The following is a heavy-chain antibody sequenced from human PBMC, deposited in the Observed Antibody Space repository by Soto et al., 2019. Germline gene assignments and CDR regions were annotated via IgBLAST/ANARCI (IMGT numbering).Heavy chain of an antibody. CDR3: ARFTYYDLWSGYSDNWFDP. J-gene: IGHJ5*02. CDR1: DVSISSYY. CDR2: TSSGGST. D-gene: IGHD3-3*01. Sequence: SETLSLTCTFSDVSISSYYWSWIRQPQGKGVERIGMTSSGGSTNYTPSLKGRVTISAATSTNRSSLKLSSLTAADTAVFYCARFTYYDLWSGYSDNWFDPWGQATLVNV. V-gene: IGHV4-59*01.